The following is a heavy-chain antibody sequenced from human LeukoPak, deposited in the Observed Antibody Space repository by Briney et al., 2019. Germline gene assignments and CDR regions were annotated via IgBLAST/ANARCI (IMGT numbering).Heavy chain of an antibody. CDR3: ARSPNIRSGDYGDYFDS. V-gene: IGHV2-70*01. CDR1: GFSLRTTGVC. CDR2: TDWNDAK. J-gene: IGHJ4*02. Sequence: ESGPALVKPTPTLTLTCTFSGFSLRTTGVCVTWIRQPPGKALEWLPLTDWNDAKYYNRSLKTRLTISKDTSKDQVVLTMTNVDPLDTATYYCARSPNIRSGDYGDYFDSWGQGTLVTVSS. D-gene: IGHD4-17*01.